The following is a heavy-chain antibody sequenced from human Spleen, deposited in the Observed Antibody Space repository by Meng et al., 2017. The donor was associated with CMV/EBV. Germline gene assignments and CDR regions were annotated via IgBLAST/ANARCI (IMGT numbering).Heavy chain of an antibody. D-gene: IGHD5-18*01. V-gene: IGHV3-30*02. CDR1: GFTFSTSG. Sequence: GESLKISCVASGFTFSTSGMHWVRQAPGKGLEWVTFIQSDGDNKYYADSVKGRFTISRDNSKNTLYLQMNSLRAEDTAVYYCARAMVISRYYYYGMDVWGQGTTVTVSS. CDR3: ARAMVISRYYYYGMDV. J-gene: IGHJ6*02. CDR2: IQSDGDNK.